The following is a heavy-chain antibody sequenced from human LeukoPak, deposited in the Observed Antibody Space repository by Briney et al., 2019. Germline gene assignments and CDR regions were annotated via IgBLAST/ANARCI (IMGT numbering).Heavy chain of an antibody. J-gene: IGHJ4*02. CDR1: GFAFSNAC. D-gene: IGHD5-12*01. CDR3: TTGGYGGQFDY. CDR2: SKSKSDGGTT. Sequence: GGSLRLSCAASGFAFSNACMSCVREAPGKGLEWVGRSKSKSDGGTTDYATPVKGRFTISRDDSKNTLYLQMNSLKTEDTAVYYCTTGGYGGQFDYWGQGTLVTVSS. V-gene: IGHV3-15*01.